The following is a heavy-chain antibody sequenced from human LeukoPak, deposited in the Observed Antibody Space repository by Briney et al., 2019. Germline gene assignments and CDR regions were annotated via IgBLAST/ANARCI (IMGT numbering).Heavy chain of an antibody. J-gene: IGHJ4*02. CDR1: GFTFSSYE. V-gene: IGHV3-48*03. D-gene: IGHD4-17*01. CDR3: ARVRGDYASPDY. Sequence: PGGSLRLSCAASGFTFSSYEMNWVRQAPGKGLEWVSYISSSGSTIYYADSVKGRFTISRDNAKNSLYLQMNSLRAEDTAVYYCARVRGDYASPDYWGQGTLVTVSS. CDR2: ISSSGSTI.